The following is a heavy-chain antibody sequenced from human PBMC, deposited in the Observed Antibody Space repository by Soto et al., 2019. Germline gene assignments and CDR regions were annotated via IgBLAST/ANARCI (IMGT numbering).Heavy chain of an antibody. Sequence: QLQLQESGPGLVKPSENLSLTCTVYGGSISSSSYYWGWIRQPPGKGLEWIGSIYYSGSTYYNPSLKNRVTRSVDTCKNPVSLQLRLVSAADTAVYLCARQEGGGYCRGGSCYSWSVTINFDYGGQGPLVTVSS. V-gene: IGHV4-39*01. CDR3: ARQEGGGYCRGGSCYSWSVTINFDY. CDR2: IYYSGST. J-gene: IGHJ4*02. CDR1: GGSISSSSYY. D-gene: IGHD2-15*01.